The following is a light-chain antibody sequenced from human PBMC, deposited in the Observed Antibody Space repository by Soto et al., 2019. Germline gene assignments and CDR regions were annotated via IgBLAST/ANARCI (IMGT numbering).Light chain of an antibody. V-gene: IGKV1-39*01. CDR2: AAS. Sequence: DIRMTHSPSSLYASVGDRVTITCRASQSISSYLNWYQQKPGKAPKLLIYAASSLQSGVPSRFSGSGSGTDFTLTISSLQPEDFATYYCQQSYSTPLTFGGGTKVDNK. CDR1: QSISSY. CDR3: QQSYSTPLT. J-gene: IGKJ4*01.